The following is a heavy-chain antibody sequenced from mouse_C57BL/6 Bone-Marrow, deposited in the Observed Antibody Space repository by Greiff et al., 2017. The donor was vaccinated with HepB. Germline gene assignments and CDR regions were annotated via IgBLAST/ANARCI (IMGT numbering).Heavy chain of an antibody. D-gene: IGHD1-1*01. CDR2: IYPGSGST. J-gene: IGHJ2*01. Sequence: VQLQQPGAELVKPGASVKMSCKASGYTFTSYWITWVKQRPGQGLEWIGDIYPGSGSTNYNEKFKSKATLTVDTSSSTAYMQLSSLTSEDSAVYYCANYDGSRRDYFDYWGQGTTLTVSS. CDR1: GYTFTSYW. V-gene: IGHV1-55*01. CDR3: ANYDGSRRDYFDY.